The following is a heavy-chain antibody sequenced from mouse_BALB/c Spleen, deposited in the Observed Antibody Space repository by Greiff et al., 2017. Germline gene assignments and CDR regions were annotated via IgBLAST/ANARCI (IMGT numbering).Heavy chain of an antibody. CDR1: GFAFSDYY. Sequence: EVQLVESGGGLVKPGGSLKLSCAASGFAFSDYYMYWVRQTPEKGLEWVATISDGGSYTYYPDSVKGRFTISRDNAKNNLYLQMSSLKSEDTAMYYCAREDYGSSYGPYWGQGTLVTVSA. D-gene: IGHD1-1*01. V-gene: IGHV5-4*02. J-gene: IGHJ3*01. CDR3: AREDYGSSYGPY. CDR2: ISDGGSYT.